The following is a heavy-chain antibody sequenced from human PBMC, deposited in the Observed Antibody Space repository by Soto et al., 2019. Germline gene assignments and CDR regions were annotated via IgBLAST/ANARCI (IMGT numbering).Heavy chain of an antibody. J-gene: IGHJ3*01. Sequence: QVQLVQSGAEVKKPGSSVRVSCKASGGINWVRQAPGHGLEWMGGFMPLFGTADYAQRFQGRVTITADELTTTSYMELISLRSEDTAVYYCAKRAYCGGDCFAFDVWGQGTSVTVSS. CDR2: FMPLFGTA. V-gene: IGHV1-69*01. D-gene: IGHD2-21*02. CDR1: GG. CDR3: AKRAYCGGDCFAFDV.